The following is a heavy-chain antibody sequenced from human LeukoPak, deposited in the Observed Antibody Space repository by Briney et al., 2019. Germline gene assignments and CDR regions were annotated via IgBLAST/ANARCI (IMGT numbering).Heavy chain of an antibody. J-gene: IGHJ6*03. Sequence: VASVKVSCKASGYTFTGYYMHWVRQAPGQGLEWMGWINPNSGGTNYAQKFQGRVTMTRDTSISTAYMELSRLIFDDTAVYYCARGDSGYDHFYHMDVWGKGTTVTISS. CDR2: INPNSGGT. CDR1: GYTFTGYY. V-gene: IGHV1-2*02. CDR3: ARGDSGYDHFYHMDV. D-gene: IGHD5-12*01.